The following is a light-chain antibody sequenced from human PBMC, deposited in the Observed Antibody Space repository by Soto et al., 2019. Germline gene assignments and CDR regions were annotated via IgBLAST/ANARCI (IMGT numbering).Light chain of an antibody. CDR1: QSISRW. Sequence: DIQVTHSPSTLAASVGGRVTITCRASQSISRWLAWYQQKPGKAPKLLIYDASTLGSGVPSRFRGRGYGTELTLTISGMKNEDFATYYCQQLSSYTSTFGGGTKVDIK. V-gene: IGKV1-5*01. J-gene: IGKJ4*01. CDR2: DAS. CDR3: QQLSSYTST.